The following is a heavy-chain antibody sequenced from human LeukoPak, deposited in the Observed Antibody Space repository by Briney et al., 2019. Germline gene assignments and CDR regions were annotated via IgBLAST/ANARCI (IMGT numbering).Heavy chain of an antibody. CDR2: IYYSGST. CDR1: GGSISSYY. V-gene: IGHV4-59*01. D-gene: IGHD6-13*01. J-gene: IGHJ4*02. CDR3: ARGGAAAGIIDY. Sequence: SETLSLTCTVSGGSISSYYWSWIRQPPGKGLEWIGYIYYSGSTNYNPSLKSQVTISVDTSKNQFSLKLSSVTAADTAVYYCARGGAAAGIIDYWGQGTLVTVSS.